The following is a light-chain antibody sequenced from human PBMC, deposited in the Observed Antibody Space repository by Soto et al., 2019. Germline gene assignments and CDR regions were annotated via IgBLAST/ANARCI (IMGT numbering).Light chain of an antibody. Sequence: DMQMTQSPSTLSASVGDRVTITCRASQNINRWLAWYQQSPGKAPKLLMYDASTLESGVPSRFSGSGSGTEFTLTISSLQPDDSATYSCQQSNSFFGQGTKLEIK. CDR3: QQSNSF. J-gene: IGKJ2*01. CDR1: QNINRW. CDR2: DAS. V-gene: IGKV1-5*01.